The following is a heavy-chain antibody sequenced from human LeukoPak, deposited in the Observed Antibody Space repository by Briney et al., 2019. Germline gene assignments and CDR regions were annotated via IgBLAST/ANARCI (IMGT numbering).Heavy chain of an antibody. Sequence: PGGSLRLSCAASGFTFSSYSMHWVRQAPGKGLEWVAVISYDGSNKYYADSVKGRFTISRDNSKNTLYLQMNSLRAEDTAVYYCAKLPSGTDAFDIWGRGTMVTVSS. V-gene: IGHV3-30*18. CDR3: AKLPSGTDAFDI. CDR1: GFTFSSYS. D-gene: IGHD2-2*01. CDR2: ISYDGSNK. J-gene: IGHJ3*02.